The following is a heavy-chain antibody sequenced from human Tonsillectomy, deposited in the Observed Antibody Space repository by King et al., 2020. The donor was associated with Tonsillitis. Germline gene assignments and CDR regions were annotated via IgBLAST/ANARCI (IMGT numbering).Heavy chain of an antibody. CDR2: ISAYTGDT. D-gene: IGHD2-2*01. CDR3: STVGYCSSTSCYVLSYYYYGMDV. J-gene: IGHJ6*02. CDR1: GYTFTSYG. Sequence: QLVQSGAEVKKPGASVKVSCKTSGYTFTSYGISWVRQAPGQGLEWMGWISAYTGDTNYAQKLQGRVTMTTDTSTSPAYMELRSLRSDDTAVYYCSTVGYCSSTSCYVLSYYYYGMDVWGQGTTVTVSS. V-gene: IGHV1-18*01.